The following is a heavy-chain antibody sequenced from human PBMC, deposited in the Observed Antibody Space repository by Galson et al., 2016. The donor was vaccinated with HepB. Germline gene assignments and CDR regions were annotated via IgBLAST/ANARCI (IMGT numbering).Heavy chain of an antibody. CDR3: AREIVVIPAAMSYGMDV. D-gene: IGHD2-2*01. J-gene: IGHJ6*02. CDR2: VIPIFGAP. Sequence: SVKVSCKASGGTFSNSGISWVRQAPGQRLEWMGGVIPIFGAPKYAQNFQGRVTISADESTSTAYMELNTLRSEDTAIYYCAREIVVIPAAMSYGMDVWGPGTTVTVAS. CDR1: GGTFSNSG. V-gene: IGHV1-69*13.